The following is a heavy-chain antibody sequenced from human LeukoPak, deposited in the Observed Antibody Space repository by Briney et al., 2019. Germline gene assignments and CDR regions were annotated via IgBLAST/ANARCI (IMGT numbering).Heavy chain of an antibody. CDR2: IYYSGNT. V-gene: IGHV4-39*07. D-gene: IGHD3-10*01. CDR3: ARAGGGSGSRDY. J-gene: IGHJ4*02. CDR1: GGSIGSGSYY. Sequence: SETLSLTCTVSGGSIGSGSYYWGWIRQPPGKGLEWIGSIYYSGNTYYNPSLKSRVTISVDTSKNQFSLKLSSVTAADTAVYYCARAGGGSGSRDYWGQGTLVTVSS.